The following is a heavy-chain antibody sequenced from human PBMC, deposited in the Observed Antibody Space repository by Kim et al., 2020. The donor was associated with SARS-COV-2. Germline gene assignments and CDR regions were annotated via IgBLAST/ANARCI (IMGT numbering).Heavy chain of an antibody. J-gene: IGHJ6*02. CDR2: IYYSGST. CDR3: AKDTYYYDSSGYYYYYYGMDV. Sequence: SETLSLTCTVSGGSISSYYWSWIRQPPGKGLEWIGYIYYSGSTNYNPSLKSRVTISVDTSKNQFSLKLSSVTAADTAVYYCAKDTYYYDSSGYYYYYYGMDVWGQGTTVTVSS. V-gene: IGHV4-59*12. D-gene: IGHD3-22*01. CDR1: GGSISSYY.